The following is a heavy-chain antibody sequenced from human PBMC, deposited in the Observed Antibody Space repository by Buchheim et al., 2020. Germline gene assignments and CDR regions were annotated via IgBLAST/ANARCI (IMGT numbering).Heavy chain of an antibody. J-gene: IGHJ4*02. CDR3: ARSEGYCSGGSCLNIDY. CDR1: GGPISSSNW. V-gene: IGHV4-4*02. CDR2: IYHSGST. D-gene: IGHD2-15*01. Sequence: QVQLQESGPGLVKPSGTLSLTCAVSGGPISSSNWWSWVRPPPGKGLEWIGEIYHSGSTNYNPSLKSRVTISVDKSKNQVSLKLRSVPATDTAVYYCARSEGYCSGGSCLNIDYWGQGTL.